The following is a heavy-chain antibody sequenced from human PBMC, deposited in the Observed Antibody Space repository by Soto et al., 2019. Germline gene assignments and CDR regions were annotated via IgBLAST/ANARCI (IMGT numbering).Heavy chain of an antibody. J-gene: IGHJ4*02. V-gene: IGHV3-33*01. CDR1: GFTFSSYG. CDR2: IWYDGSNK. Sequence: GGSLRLSCAASGFTFSSYGMHWVRQAPGKGLEWVAVIWYDGSNKYYADSVKGRFTISRDNSKNTLYLQMNSLRAEDTAVYYCARVSVGYSYEIDYWGQGTLVTVSS. D-gene: IGHD5-18*01. CDR3: ARVSVGYSYEIDY.